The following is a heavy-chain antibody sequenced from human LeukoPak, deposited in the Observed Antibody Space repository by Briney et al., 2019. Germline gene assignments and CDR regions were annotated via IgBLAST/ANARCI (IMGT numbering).Heavy chain of an antibody. J-gene: IGHJ4*02. D-gene: IGHD2-21*01. V-gene: IGHV3-74*03. CDR1: GFTFSNHW. CDR2: IAEGGSNA. Sequence: GGSLRLSCAASGFTFSNHWMHWVRQAPGKGLVWVSRIAEGGSNAMYADSVKGRFSISRDNAKNAVNLQMNCLTAEDTGVYYCIRDEALWRLDYWGQGTLVTVSS. CDR3: IRDEALWRLDY.